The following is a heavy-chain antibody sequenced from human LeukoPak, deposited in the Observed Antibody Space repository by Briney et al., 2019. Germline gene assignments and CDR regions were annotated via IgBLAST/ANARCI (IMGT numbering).Heavy chain of an antibody. D-gene: IGHD3-10*02. V-gene: IGHV3-7*01. Sequence: GGTLRLSCAASGFTFSSYWMSWVRQAPGKGLEWVANIKQDGSEKYYVDSVKGRFTISRDNAKNSLYLQMNSLRAEDTAVYYCAELGITMIGGVWGKGTTVTISS. J-gene: IGHJ6*04. CDR3: AELGITMIGGV. CDR1: GFTFSSYW. CDR2: IKQDGSEK.